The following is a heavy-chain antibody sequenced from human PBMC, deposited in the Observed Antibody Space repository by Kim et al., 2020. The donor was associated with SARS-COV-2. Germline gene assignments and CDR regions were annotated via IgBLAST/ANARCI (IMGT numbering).Heavy chain of an antibody. J-gene: IGHJ6*02. CDR2: IYYSGST. CDR3: ARVSSSWSKQSSGMDV. D-gene: IGHD6-13*01. V-gene: IGHV4-59*13. CDR1: GGSISSYY. Sequence: SETLSLTCTVSGGSISSYYWSWIRQPPGKGLEWIGYIYYSGSTNYNPSLKSRVTISVDTSKNQFSLKLSSVTAADTAVYYCARVSSSWSKQSSGMDVWGQGTTVTVSS.